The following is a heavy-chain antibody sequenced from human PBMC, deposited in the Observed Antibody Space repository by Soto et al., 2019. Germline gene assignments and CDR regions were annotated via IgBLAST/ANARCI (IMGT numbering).Heavy chain of an antibody. CDR2: ISAYNGNT. Sequence: QVQLVQSGAEVKKPGASVKVSCKASGYTFTSYGISWVRQAPGQGLEWMGWISAYNGNTNYAQKLQGRVTMTTDTSTSKAYMELRSLRSDDTDEYYCARGDRGVVVPAAIPIDYWGQGTLVTVSS. CDR3: ARGDRGVVVPAAIPIDY. J-gene: IGHJ4*02. V-gene: IGHV1-18*01. D-gene: IGHD2-2*01. CDR1: GYTFTSYG.